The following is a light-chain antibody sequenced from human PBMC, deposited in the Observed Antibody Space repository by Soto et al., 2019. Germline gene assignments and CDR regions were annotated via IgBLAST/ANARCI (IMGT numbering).Light chain of an antibody. J-gene: IGKJ4*01. CDR3: RLSSSSPLT. CDR1: QSVFNH. CDR2: DAS. V-gene: IGKV1-39*01. Sequence: DVQMTQSPSSLSASVGDSVTITCRARQSVFNHLSWFQQRPGKGPKLLIYDASRLHAGVPSSCIGSRYGTNCTITSSTVQPEDSAIYYCRLSSSSPLTFGGETRVELK.